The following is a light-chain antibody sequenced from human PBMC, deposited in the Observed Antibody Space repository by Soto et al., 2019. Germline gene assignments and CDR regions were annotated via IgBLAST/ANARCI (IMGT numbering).Light chain of an antibody. CDR1: QSITNY. J-gene: IGKJ2*01. CDR2: AAS. CDR3: QHSYSTPPYT. Sequence: DIQMTQSPSSLSASVGDRVTITCRASQSITNYLNWYQQKPGKAPKLLIYAASRLQSGVPSRFSGSGSGSEFTLTISSLQPEDFATYYCQHSYSTPPYTFGQGTKLEIK. V-gene: IGKV1-39*01.